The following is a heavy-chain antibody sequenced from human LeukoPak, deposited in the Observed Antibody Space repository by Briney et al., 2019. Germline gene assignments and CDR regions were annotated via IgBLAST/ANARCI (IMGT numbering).Heavy chain of an antibody. D-gene: IGHD4-11*01. J-gene: IGHJ4*02. V-gene: IGHV4-59*04. CDR1: GGSISSYF. CDR2: IDYSGST. CDR3: ARLHEVNLVPPVDY. Sequence: SETLSLTCTVSGGSISSYFWSWIRQPPGKGLEWIGSIDYSGSTFYNPSLKSRLAISVDTSKNQFSLKLSSVTAADTAVYYCARLHEVNLVPPVDYWGQGTLVTVSS.